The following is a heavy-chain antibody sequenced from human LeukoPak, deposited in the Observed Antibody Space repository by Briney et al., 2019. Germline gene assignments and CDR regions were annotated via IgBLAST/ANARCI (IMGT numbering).Heavy chain of an antibody. Sequence: ASVMVSCTASGYTFTHYAMHWVRQAPGQSLEWMGWINTGNGDTKYSQKFQGRVTLTRDTSANIVYMELSSLRSEDTAVYYCARDFVGGLTGMDVWGQGTTVTVSS. J-gene: IGHJ6*02. CDR2: INTGNGDT. CDR3: ARDFVGGLTGMDV. V-gene: IGHV1-3*04. D-gene: IGHD3-10*01. CDR1: GYTFTHYA.